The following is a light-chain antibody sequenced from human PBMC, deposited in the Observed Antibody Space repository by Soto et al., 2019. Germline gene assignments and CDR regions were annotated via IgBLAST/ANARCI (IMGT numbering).Light chain of an antibody. Sequence: EIVLKQSPGTLSLSPGERATLSCRASQSVSSIYLAWYQQRPGQAPRLLIYGASDRATGIPDRFSGSGSGTDFTLTIRRLESEDFAVYYCQQYGTPPWTFGQGTKVDIK. CDR2: GAS. CDR1: QSVSSIY. CDR3: QQYGTPPWT. V-gene: IGKV3-20*01. J-gene: IGKJ1*01.